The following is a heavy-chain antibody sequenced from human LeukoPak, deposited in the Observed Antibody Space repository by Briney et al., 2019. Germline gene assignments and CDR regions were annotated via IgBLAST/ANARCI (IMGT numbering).Heavy chain of an antibody. CDR2: IIPILGIA. J-gene: IGHJ4*02. CDR1: GGTFSSYA. CDR3: ATGYCSSTSCYTVQLGFFDY. V-gene: IGHV1-69*04. D-gene: IGHD2-2*02. Sequence: SVKVSCKASGGTFSSYAISWVRQAPGQGLEWMGRIIPILGIANYAQKFQGRVTITADKSTSTAYMELSSLRSEDTAVYYCATGYCSSTSCYTVQLGFFDYWGQGTLVTVSS.